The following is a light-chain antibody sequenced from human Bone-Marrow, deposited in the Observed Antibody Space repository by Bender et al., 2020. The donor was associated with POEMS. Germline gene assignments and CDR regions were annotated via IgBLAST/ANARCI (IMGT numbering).Light chain of an antibody. Sequence: QSVLTQPPSASATPGQRVTISCSRSASDRGTTPINWYQHLPGTAPKLIIYNSDQRPSGVSNRFSGSKSGNTASLTISGLQAEDEADYYCSSYARSDLYVFGSATKVTVL. V-gene: IGLV1-44*01. CDR2: NSD. J-gene: IGLJ1*01. CDR1: ASDRGTTP. CDR3: SSYARSDLYV.